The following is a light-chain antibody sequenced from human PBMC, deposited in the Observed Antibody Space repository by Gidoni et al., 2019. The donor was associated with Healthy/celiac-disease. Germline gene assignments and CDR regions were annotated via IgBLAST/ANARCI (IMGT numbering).Light chain of an antibody. J-gene: IGKJ4*01. CDR2: YAS. CDR3: QQRSNWHPLT. V-gene: IGKV3-11*01. CDR1: QSVSSY. Sequence: EIVLTQSPATVSLSAGERATLSCRASQSVSSYLAWYQQKPGQAPRLLIYYASYRATGIPARFSGSGSGTDFTLTISSLEHEDFAVYYCQQRSNWHPLTFXGXTKVEIK.